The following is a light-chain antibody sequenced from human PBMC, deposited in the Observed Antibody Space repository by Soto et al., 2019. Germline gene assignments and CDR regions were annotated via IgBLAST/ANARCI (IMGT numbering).Light chain of an antibody. V-gene: IGKV1-39*01. CDR2: SAS. J-gene: IGKJ4*02. CDR3: QQSYKFPRT. Sequence: IHLTQSPSSLPPSVEDKSTITSRPIRTIVSYLNWYQQTPGKPPKLRIYSASTLQSGVPSRFIGSGSGTDFSLTISSLQPEDFATYYCQQSYKFPRTFGRGTKVEIK. CDR1: RTIVSY.